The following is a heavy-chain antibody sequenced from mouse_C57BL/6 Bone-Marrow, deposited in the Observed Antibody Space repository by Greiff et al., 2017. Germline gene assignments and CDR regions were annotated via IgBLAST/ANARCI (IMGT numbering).Heavy chain of an antibody. J-gene: IGHJ2*01. CDR1: GYTFTSYT. V-gene: IGHV1-4*01. CDR3: AKGYYFDY. CDR2: INPSSGYT. Sequence: VQLQQSGAELARPGASVKMSCKASGYTFTSYTMHWVKQRPGQGLEWIGYINPSSGYTKYNQKFKDKATLTADKSSSPAYMQLSIRTSEDSAVYYCAKGYYFDYWGQGTTLTVSS.